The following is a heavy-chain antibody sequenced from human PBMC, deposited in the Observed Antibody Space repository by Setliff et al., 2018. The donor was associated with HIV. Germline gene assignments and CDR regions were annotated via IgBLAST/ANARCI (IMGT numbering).Heavy chain of an antibody. Sequence: GGSLRLSCAASGFTFSTYRMNWVRQAPGKGREWVSSISSSSSDRYYADSLKGRFTISRDNAKNSLYLQMNSLRAEDTAVYYCASYGSGSYINSFGPWGQGTLVTVSS. CDR1: GFTFSTYR. CDR3: ASYGSGSYINSFGP. J-gene: IGHJ5*02. V-gene: IGHV3-21*01. D-gene: IGHD3-10*01. CDR2: ISSSSSDR.